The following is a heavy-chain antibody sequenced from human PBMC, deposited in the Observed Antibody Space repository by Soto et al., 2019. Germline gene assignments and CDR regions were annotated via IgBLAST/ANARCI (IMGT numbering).Heavy chain of an antibody. V-gene: IGHV3-7*01. CDR2: IKQDGSEK. CDR1: GFTFSSYW. J-gene: IGHJ4*02. CDR3: ARDQSYDILEQLDY. D-gene: IGHD3-9*01. Sequence: EVQLVESGGGLVQPGGSLRLSCAASGFTFSSYWMSWVRQAPGKGLEWVANIKQDGSEKYYVDSVKGRFTISRDNAKNSLYLQMTSLRAEDTAVYYCARDQSYDILEQLDYWGQGTLVTVSS.